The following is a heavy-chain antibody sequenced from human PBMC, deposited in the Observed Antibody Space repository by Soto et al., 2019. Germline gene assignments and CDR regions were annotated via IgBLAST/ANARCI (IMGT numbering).Heavy chain of an antibody. J-gene: IGHJ5*02. D-gene: IGHD2-2*01. V-gene: IGHV1-18*01. Sequence: QVQLVQSGAEVKKPGASVKVSCKASGYTFTSYGISWVRQAPGQGLEWMGWISAYNGNTNYAQKLQGRVTMTTDTSTSTADMELGGLRSDDTAVYYCARGRLDRPAATGSYNWFDPGGQGTLVTVSS. CDR1: GYTFTSYG. CDR3: ARGRLDRPAATGSYNWFDP. CDR2: ISAYNGNT.